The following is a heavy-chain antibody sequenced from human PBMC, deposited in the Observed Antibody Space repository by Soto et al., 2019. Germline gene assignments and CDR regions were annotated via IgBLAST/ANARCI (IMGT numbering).Heavy chain of an antibody. J-gene: IGHJ5*02. CDR2: ISLYSDGT. Sequence: QVQLVQSGGEVKRPGASVKVSCKTSGYTFSHYGITWVRQAPRQPLEWLGWISLYSDGTNYAQKFQGRVSMTTDTSTTTAYMELRSLRSDDTAVYYCARVVPGSEAWFGPWGQGTLVTVSS. CDR1: GYTFSHYG. D-gene: IGHD2-2*01. CDR3: ARVVPGSEAWFGP. V-gene: IGHV1-18*01.